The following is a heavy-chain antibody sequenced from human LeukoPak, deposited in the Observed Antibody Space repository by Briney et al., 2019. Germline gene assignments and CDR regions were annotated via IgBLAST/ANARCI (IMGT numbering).Heavy chain of an antibody. CDR3: ARTDIVVVPAAHEPELAEYFQH. CDR1: GFTFSSYS. Sequence: PGGSLRLSCAASGFTFSSYSMNWVRQAPGKGLEWVSFISSSSSYIYYADSVKGRFTISRDNAKNSPYLQMNSLRAEDTAVYYCARTDIVVVPAAHEPELAEYFQHWGQGTLVTVSS. D-gene: IGHD2-2*01. J-gene: IGHJ1*01. V-gene: IGHV3-21*01. CDR2: ISSSSSYI.